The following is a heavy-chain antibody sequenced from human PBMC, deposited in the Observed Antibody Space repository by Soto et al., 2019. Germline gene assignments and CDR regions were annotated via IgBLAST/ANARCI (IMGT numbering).Heavy chain of an antibody. CDR1: GFTFSSYS. CDR2: ISSSSSTI. D-gene: IGHD3-10*01. CDR3: ARDLYYYGSGSYHYYYGMDV. V-gene: IGHV3-48*02. J-gene: IGHJ6*02. Sequence: GGSLRLSCAASGFTFSSYSMNWVRQAPGKGLEWVSYISSSSSTIYYADSVKGRFTISRDNAKNSLYLQMNSLRDEDTAVYYCARDLYYYGSGSYHYYYGMDVWGQGTTVTVSS.